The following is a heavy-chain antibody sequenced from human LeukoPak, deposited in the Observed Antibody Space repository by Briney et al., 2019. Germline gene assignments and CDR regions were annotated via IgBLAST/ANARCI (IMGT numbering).Heavy chain of an antibody. V-gene: IGHV3-23*01. D-gene: IGHD6-19*01. CDR1: GFTFSSYA. CDR3: APDPNKWLRNY. J-gene: IGHJ4*02. CDR2: ISGSGGST. Sequence: GGSLRLSCAASGFTFSSYAMSWVRQAPGKGLEWVSAISGSGGSTYYADSVKGRFTISRDNSKNTLYLQMNSLRAEDTAVYYCAPDPNKWLRNYWGQGTLVTVSS.